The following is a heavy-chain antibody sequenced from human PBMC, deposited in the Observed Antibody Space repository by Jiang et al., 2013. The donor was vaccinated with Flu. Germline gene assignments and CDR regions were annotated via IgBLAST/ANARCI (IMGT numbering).Heavy chain of an antibody. CDR2: SRNKAKSYTT. J-gene: IGHJ3*02. V-gene: IGHV3-72*01. D-gene: IGHD3-22*01. CDR1: GFTFSDHY. Sequence: VQLLESGGGLVQPGGSLRLSCAASGFTFSDHYIDWVRQAPGQGLEWVGRSRNKAKSYTTDYAASVKGRFTISRDDSRNSVFLQMNSLKTDDTAVYLCVRAPYFDSSGDSLDAFDIWGQGTMVTVSS. CDR3: VRAPYFDSSGDSLDAFDI.